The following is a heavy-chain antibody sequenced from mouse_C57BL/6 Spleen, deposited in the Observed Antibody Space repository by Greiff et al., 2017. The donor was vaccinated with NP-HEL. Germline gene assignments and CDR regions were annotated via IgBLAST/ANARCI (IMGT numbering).Heavy chain of an antibody. CDR3: ARWESDGYYALAY. CDR1: GYTFTSYW. Sequence: QQSGAELVRPGSSVKLSCKASGYTFTSYWMHWVKQRPIQGLEWIGNIDPSDSETHYNQKFKDKATLTVDKSSSTAYMQLSSLTSEDSAVYYCARWESDGYYALAYWGQGTLVTVSA. D-gene: IGHD2-3*01. CDR2: IDPSDSET. V-gene: IGHV1-52*01. J-gene: IGHJ3*01.